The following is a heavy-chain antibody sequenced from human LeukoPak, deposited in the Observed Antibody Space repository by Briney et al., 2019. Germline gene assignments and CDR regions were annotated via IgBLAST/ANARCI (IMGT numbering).Heavy chain of an antibody. CDR3: AKMPAYYYDSSGYAFHFDY. D-gene: IGHD3-22*01. J-gene: IGHJ4*02. V-gene: IGHV3-33*06. Sequence: GGSLRLSCAASGFTFSSYGMHWVRQAPGKGLEWVAVIWYDGSNKYYADSVKGRFTISRDNSKSTLYLQMNSLRAEDTAIYYCAKMPAYYYDSSGYAFHFDYWGQGTLVTVSS. CDR2: IWYDGSNK. CDR1: GFTFSSYG.